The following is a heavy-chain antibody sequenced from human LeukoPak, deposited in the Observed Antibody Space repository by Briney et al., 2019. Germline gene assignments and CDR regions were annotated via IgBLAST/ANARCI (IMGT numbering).Heavy chain of an antibody. Sequence: KPSETLSLICAVYGGSFSGYYWSWIRQPPGKRLEWLGEVDHSGSTNYNPSLKSRVTIPVETSKNQFPLKLRSVNAGATAVYYVARGGTMVYAILDYWGQGTLVTVSS. V-gene: IGHV4-34*01. J-gene: IGHJ4*02. CDR1: GGSFSGYY. D-gene: IGHD2-8*01. CDR3: ARGGTMVYAILDY. CDR2: VDHSGST.